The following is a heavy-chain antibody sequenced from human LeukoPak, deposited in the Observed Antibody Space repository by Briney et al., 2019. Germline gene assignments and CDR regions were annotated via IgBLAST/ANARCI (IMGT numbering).Heavy chain of an antibody. Sequence: ASVKVSCKASGYTFTRYGISWVRQAPGQGLQWLGWISASNGNTNYAPKFRDRVTMSTDTSTGTAYLDVRSLTSDDTAVYYCARDHSNWNYAPDFWGQGTLVIVSS. CDR2: ISASNGNT. CDR3: ARDHSNWNYAPDF. D-gene: IGHD1-7*01. V-gene: IGHV1-18*01. J-gene: IGHJ4*02. CDR1: GYTFTRYG.